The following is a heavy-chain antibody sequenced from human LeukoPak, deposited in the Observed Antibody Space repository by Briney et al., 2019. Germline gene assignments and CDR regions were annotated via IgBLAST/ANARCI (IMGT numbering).Heavy chain of an antibody. CDR1: GGSFSGYY. D-gene: IGHD6-19*01. CDR2: INHSGST. Sequence: SETLSLNCAVYGGSFSGYYWSWIRQPPGKGLEWIGEINHSGSTNYNPSLKSRVTISVDTSKNQFSLKLSSVTAADTAVYYCARGPYSSGIDYWGQGTLVTVSS. J-gene: IGHJ4*02. V-gene: IGHV4-34*01. CDR3: ARGPYSSGIDY.